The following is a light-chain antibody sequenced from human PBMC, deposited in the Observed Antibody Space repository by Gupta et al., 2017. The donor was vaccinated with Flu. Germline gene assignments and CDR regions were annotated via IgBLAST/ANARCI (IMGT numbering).Light chain of an antibody. V-gene: IGLV2-8*01. CDR2: EVT. J-gene: IGLJ3*02. CDR3: GSYAGSNLYL. CDR1: SSDVGGFNS. Sequence: TSSDVGGFNSVSWYQHHPGKAPKLIIYEVTKRPSVVPDRFAGSKSGNTASLTVSGLQAEDEADYCCGSYAGSNLYLFGGGTKVTVL.